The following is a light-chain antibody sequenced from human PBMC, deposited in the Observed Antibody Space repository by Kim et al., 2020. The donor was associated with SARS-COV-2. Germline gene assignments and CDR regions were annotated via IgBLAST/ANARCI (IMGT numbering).Light chain of an antibody. V-gene: IGLV3-21*04. Sequence: APGKTARITCGGKNIGSKTVHWYQQKPGQAPVLVIYYDSDRPSGIPERFSGSHSGNTATLNISRVEAGDEADYYCQVWDSSSDHWVFGGGTQLTVL. CDR3: QVWDSSSDHWV. CDR2: YDS. CDR1: NIGSKT. J-gene: IGLJ3*02.